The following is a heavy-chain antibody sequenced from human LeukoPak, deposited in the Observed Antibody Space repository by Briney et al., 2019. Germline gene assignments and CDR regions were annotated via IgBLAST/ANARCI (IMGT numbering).Heavy chain of an antibody. D-gene: IGHD6-25*01. CDR2: STHSGST. CDR3: ARGRTGAAAPDF. CDR1: GGSFSGHY. V-gene: IGHV4-34*01. Sequence: SETLPLTCAVYGGSFSGHYWTWIRQSPGKGLEWIGESTHSGSTNYNPSLKSRLTISVDTFKNQFSLKLTSVSAADTAVYHCARGRTGAAAPDFWGPGTLVTVSS. J-gene: IGHJ4*02.